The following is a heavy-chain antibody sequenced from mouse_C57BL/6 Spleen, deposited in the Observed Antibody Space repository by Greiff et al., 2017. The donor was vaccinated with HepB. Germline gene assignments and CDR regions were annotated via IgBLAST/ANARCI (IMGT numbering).Heavy chain of an antibody. V-gene: IGHV1-78*01. CDR3: ARSFYKGEWYFDY. Sequence: VQLQQSDAELVKPGASVKISCKVSGYTFTDHTIHWMKQRPEQGLEWIGYIYPRDGSTKYNEKFKGKATLTADKSSSIAYMHLNSLTSEYSAVYCCARSFYKGEWYFDYWGQGTTLTVSS. CDR2: IYPRDGST. CDR1: GYTFTDHT. D-gene: IGHD1-3*01. J-gene: IGHJ2*01.